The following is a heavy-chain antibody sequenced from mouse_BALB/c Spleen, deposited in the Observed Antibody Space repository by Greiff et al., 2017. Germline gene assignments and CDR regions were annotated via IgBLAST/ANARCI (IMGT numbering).Heavy chain of an antibody. J-gene: IGHJ2*01. D-gene: IGHD2-14*01. CDR2: ISYSGST. V-gene: IGHV3-8*02. CDR1: GDSITSGY. CDR3: ARRDYRRDYFDD. Sequence: EVKLQESGPSLVKPSQTLSLTCSVTGDSITSGYWNWIRKFPGNKLEYMGYISYSGSTYYNPSLKSRISITRDTSKNQYYLQLNSVTTEDTATYYCARRDYRRDYFDDWGQGTTLTVSS.